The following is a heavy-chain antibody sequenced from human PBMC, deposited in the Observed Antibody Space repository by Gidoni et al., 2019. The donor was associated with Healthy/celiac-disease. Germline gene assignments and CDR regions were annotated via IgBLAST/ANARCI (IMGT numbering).Heavy chain of an antibody. CDR2: MNPNSGNT. J-gene: IGHJ3*02. V-gene: IGHV1-8*01. CDR1: GYTFTSYD. D-gene: IGHD2-15*01. CDR3: ARKAVVVVAATPGAFDI. Sequence: QVQLVQSGAEVKKPGASVKVSCKASGYTFTSYDINWVRQATGQGLEWMGWMNPNSGNTGYAQKFQGRVTMTRNTSISTAYMELSSLRSEDTAVYYCARKAVVVVAATPGAFDIWGQGTMVTVSS.